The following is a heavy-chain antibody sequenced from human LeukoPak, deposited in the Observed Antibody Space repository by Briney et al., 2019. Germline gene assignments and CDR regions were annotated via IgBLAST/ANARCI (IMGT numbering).Heavy chain of an antibody. D-gene: IGHD1-1*01. Sequence: KPSETLSLTXTVSGDSISSYYWSWIRQPPGKGLEWIGYIYYSGSTNYNPSLKSRVTISVDTSKNQFSLKLSSVTAADTAVYYCARGRYSEIDYWGQGTLVTVSS. CDR2: IYYSGST. CDR3: ARGRYSEIDY. CDR1: GDSISSYY. V-gene: IGHV4-59*01. J-gene: IGHJ4*02.